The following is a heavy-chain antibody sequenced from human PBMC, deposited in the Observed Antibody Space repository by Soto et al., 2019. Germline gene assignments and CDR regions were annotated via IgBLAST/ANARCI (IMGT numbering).Heavy chain of an antibody. CDR1: GYSFTSYW. CDR2: IYPGDSDT. D-gene: IGHD2-2*01. V-gene: IGHV5-51*01. CDR3: ARHVSQDIVVVPAAPHDAFDI. Sequence: PGESLKISCKGSGYSFTSYWIGWVRQMPGKGLEWMGIIYPGDSDTRYSPSFQGQVTISADKSISTAYLQWSSLKASDTAMYYCARHVSQDIVVVPAAPHDAFDIWGQGTMVTVSS. J-gene: IGHJ3*02.